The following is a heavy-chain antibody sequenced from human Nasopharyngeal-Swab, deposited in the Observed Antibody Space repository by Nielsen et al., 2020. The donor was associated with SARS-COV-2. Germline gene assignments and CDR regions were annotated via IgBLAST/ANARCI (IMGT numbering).Heavy chain of an antibody. CDR2: ISGSGGST. J-gene: IGHJ4*02. CDR3: AKDPIVVVTWVFDY. Sequence: GESLKISCAASEFIFSSYAMSWVRQAPGKGLEWVSAISGSGGSTYYADSVKGRFTISRDNSKNTLYLQMNSLRAEDTAVYYCAKDPIVVVTWVFDYWGQGTLVTVSS. CDR1: EFIFSSYA. D-gene: IGHD3-22*01. V-gene: IGHV3-23*01.